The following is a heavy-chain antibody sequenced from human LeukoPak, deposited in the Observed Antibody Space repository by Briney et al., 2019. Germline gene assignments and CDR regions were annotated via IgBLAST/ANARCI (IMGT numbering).Heavy chain of an antibody. Sequence: ASMKVSCKASGYTFTDHYIHWVRQAPGEGLEWMGRIDPKSGVRDYPQKFQGRVAMTRDTSINTVYMELSSLRSDDTAVHYCARGKYRNAVDYWGQGTRVTVST. CDR3: ARGKYRNAVDY. V-gene: IGHV1-2*06. CDR2: IDPKSGVR. J-gene: IGHJ4*02. D-gene: IGHD5-18*01. CDR1: GYTFTDHY.